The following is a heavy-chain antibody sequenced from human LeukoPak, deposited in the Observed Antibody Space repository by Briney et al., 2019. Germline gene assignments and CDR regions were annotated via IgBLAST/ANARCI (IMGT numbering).Heavy chain of an antibody. CDR3: ARGSRDCANGVCYAFDI. D-gene: IGHD2-8*01. CDR1: GFTFSSNT. CDR2: ISSSSSYI. V-gene: IGHV3-21*01. J-gene: IGHJ3*02. Sequence: KPGGSLRLSCAASGFTFSSNTMNWVRQAPGKGLEWVSSISSSSSYIYHADSVKGRFTISRDNAKKSLYLQMNSLRAENTAVYYCARGSRDCANGVCYAFDIWGQGTVGTVSS.